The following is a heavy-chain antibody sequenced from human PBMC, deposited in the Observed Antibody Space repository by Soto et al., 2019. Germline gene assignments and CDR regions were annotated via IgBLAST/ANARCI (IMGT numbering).Heavy chain of an antibody. Sequence: SETLSLTCTVSGGSISSYYWSWIRQPPGKGLGWIGYIYYSGSTNYNPSLKSRVTISVDTSKNQFSLKLSSVTAADTAVYYCARHGPIAAAGTVFDYWGQGTLVTVS. CDR1: GGSISSYY. CDR3: ARHGPIAAAGTVFDY. CDR2: IYYSGST. D-gene: IGHD6-13*01. J-gene: IGHJ4*02. V-gene: IGHV4-59*08.